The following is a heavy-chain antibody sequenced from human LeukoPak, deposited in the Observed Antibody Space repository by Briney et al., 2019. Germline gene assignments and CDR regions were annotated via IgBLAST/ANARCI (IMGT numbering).Heavy chain of an antibody. V-gene: IGHV4-34*01. CDR2: INHSGST. Sequence: SETLSLTCAVYGGSFSGYYWSWIRQPPGKGLEWIGEINHSGSTNYNPSLKSRVTISVDTSKNQFSLKLSSVTAADTAVYYCARGRIGYSYGYLRYYFDYWGQGTLVTVSS. CDR3: ARGRIGYSYGYLRYYFDY. J-gene: IGHJ4*02. CDR1: GGSFSGYY. D-gene: IGHD5-18*01.